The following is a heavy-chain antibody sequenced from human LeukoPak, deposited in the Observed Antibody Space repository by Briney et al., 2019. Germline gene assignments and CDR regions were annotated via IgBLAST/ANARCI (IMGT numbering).Heavy chain of an antibody. V-gene: IGHV1-46*01. CDR3: ARDRGEWELLSAFDI. D-gene: IGHD1-26*01. CDR1: GHTFTSYY. J-gene: IGHJ3*02. CDR2: INPSGGST. Sequence: ASVKVSCKASGHTFTSYYMHWVRQAPGQGLEWMGIINPSGGSTSYAQKFQGRVTMTRDMSTSTVYMELSSLRSEDTAVYYCARDRGEWELLSAFDIWGQGTMVTVSS.